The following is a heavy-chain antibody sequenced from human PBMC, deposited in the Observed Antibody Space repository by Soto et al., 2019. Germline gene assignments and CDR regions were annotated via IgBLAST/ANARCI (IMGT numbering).Heavy chain of an antibody. CDR2: INPNSGGT. CDR1: GYTFTGYY. V-gene: IGHV1-2*02. Sequence: ASGKVSCKASGYTFTGYYMHWVRQAPGQGLEWMGWINPNSGGTNYAQKFQGRVTMTRDTSISTAYMELSRLRSDDTAVYYCARDTIPIPTYYYGMDVWGQGTTVPVPS. CDR3: ARDTIPIPTYYYGMDV. D-gene: IGHD3-3*01. J-gene: IGHJ6*02.